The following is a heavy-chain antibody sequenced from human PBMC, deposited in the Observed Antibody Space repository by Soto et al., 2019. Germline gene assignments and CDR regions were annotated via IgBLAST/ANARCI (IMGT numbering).Heavy chain of an antibody. D-gene: IGHD3-3*01. Sequence: PGGSLRLSCAASGFTFSSYGMHWVRQAPGKGLEWVAVISYDGSNKYYADSVKGRFTISRDNSKNTLYLQMNSLRAEDTAVYYCAKRLLRFLEGDLDAFDIWGQGTMVTVSS. V-gene: IGHV3-30*18. J-gene: IGHJ3*02. CDR1: GFTFSSYG. CDR3: AKRLLRFLEGDLDAFDI. CDR2: ISYDGSNK.